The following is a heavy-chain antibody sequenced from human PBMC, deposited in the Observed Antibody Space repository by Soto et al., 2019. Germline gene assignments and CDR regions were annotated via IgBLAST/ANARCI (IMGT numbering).Heavy chain of an antibody. CDR1: GGSISSGDYY. V-gene: IGHV4-30-4*01. Sequence: SETLSLTCTVSGGSISSGDYYWSWIRQPPGKGLEWIGYIYYSGSTYYNPSLKSRVTISVDTSKNQFSLKLSSVTAADTAVYYCARAPTYTVIYRYGMDVWGQGTTVTVSS. D-gene: IGHD4-17*01. CDR3: ARAPTYTVIYRYGMDV. CDR2: IYYSGST. J-gene: IGHJ6*02.